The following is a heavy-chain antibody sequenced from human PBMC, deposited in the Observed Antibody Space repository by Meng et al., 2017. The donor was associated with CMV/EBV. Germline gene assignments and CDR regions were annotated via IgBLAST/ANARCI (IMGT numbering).Heavy chain of an antibody. J-gene: IGHJ4*02. CDR1: GGSISSSSYY. CDR2: IYYSGST. CDR3: AKWGIATAGKGFDY. D-gene: IGHD6-13*01. Sequence: SETLSLTCTVSGGSISSSSYYWGWIRQPPGKGLEWIGSIYYSGSTYYNPSLKSRVTISVDTSKNQFSLELSSVTAADTAVYYCAKWGIATAGKGFDYWGQGTLVTVSS. V-gene: IGHV4-39*01.